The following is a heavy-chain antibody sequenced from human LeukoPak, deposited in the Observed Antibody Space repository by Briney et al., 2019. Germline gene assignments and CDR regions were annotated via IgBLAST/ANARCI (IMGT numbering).Heavy chain of an antibody. CDR1: GFTFSSYA. CDR3: AKDHYYDSSGYSDY. CDR2: ISGSGGST. D-gene: IGHD3-22*01. V-gene: IGHV3-23*01. Sequence: GGSLRLSCAASGFTFSSYAMSWVRQAPGKGLEWVSAISGSGGSTYYADSVKGRFTISRDNSKNTLYLQMNSLRAEDTAVYYCAKDHYYDSSGYSDYWGQGTLVTVSS. J-gene: IGHJ4*02.